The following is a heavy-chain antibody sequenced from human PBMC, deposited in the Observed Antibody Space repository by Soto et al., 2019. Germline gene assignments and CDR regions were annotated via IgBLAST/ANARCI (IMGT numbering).Heavy chain of an antibody. J-gene: IGHJ4*02. CDR2: IYWNDDK. V-gene: IGHV2-5*01. Sequence: PTLVNPTQTLTLTCTFSGFSLSTSGVGVGWIRQPPGKALEWLALIYWNDDKRYSPSLKSRLTITKDTSKNQVVLTMTNMDPVDTATYYCAQALWFGELETTNALFDYWGQGTLVTVSS. CDR3: AQALWFGELETTNALFDY. D-gene: IGHD3-10*01. CDR1: GFSLSTSGVG.